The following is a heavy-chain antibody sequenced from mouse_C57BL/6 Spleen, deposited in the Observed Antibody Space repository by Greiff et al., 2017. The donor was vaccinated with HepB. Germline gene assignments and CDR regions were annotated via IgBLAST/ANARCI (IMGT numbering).Heavy chain of an antibody. Sequence: QVQLQQSGAELVRPGASVKLSCKASGYTFTDYYINWVKQRPGQGLEWIARIYPGSGNTYYNEKFKGKATLTAEKSSSTAYMQLSSLTSEDSAVYFCARDRLPWGTGTTVTVSS. J-gene: IGHJ1*03. CDR1: GYTFTDYY. D-gene: IGHD2-2*01. CDR2: IYPGSGNT. CDR3: ARDRLP. V-gene: IGHV1-76*01.